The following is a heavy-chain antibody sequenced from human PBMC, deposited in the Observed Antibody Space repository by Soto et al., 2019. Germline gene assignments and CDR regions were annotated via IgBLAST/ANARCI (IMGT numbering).Heavy chain of an antibody. CDR1: GYTFTSYG. D-gene: IGHD6-19*01. J-gene: IGHJ4*02. Sequence: ASVKVSCKASGYTFTSYGISWVRQAPGQGLEWMGWISAYNVKTNYAQKLQGRVTMTTDTSTSTAYLELRSLRFDDTAVYYCARAAVAGTEFDYWGQGTLVTVSS. CDR3: ARAAVAGTEFDY. CDR2: ISAYNVKT. V-gene: IGHV1-18*01.